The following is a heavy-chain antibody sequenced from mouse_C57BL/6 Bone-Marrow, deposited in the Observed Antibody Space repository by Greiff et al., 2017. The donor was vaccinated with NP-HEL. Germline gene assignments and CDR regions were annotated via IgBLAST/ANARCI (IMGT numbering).Heavy chain of an antibody. V-gene: IGHV5-6*01. J-gene: IGHJ4*01. CDR1: GFTFSSYG. Sequence: EVKVVESGGDLVKPGGSLKLSCAASGFTFSSYGMSWVRQTPDKRLEWVATISSGGSYTYYPDSVKGRFTISRANAKNTLYLQMNSLNSENTAMYYCARHGIDYYGSSPYYYAMDYWGRGTSVTVSS. CDR3: ARHGIDYYGSSPYYYAMDY. CDR2: ISSGGSYT. D-gene: IGHD1-1*01.